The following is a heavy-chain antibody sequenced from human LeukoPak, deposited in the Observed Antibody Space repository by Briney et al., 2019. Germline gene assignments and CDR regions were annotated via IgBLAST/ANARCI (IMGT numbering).Heavy chain of an antibody. Sequence: SETLSLTCTVSGGSISSSSYYWGWIRQPPGKGLEWIGSIYYSGSTYYNPSLKSRVTISVDTSKNQFSLKLSSVTAADTAVYYCARHIIYSGNYLDYWGQGTLVTVSS. D-gene: IGHD1-26*01. J-gene: IGHJ4*02. CDR3: ARHIIYSGNYLDY. CDR1: GGSISSSSYY. V-gene: IGHV4-39*01. CDR2: IYYSGST.